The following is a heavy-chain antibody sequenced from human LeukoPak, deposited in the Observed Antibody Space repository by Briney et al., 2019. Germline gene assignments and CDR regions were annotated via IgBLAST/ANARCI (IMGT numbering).Heavy chain of an antibody. J-gene: IGHJ6*03. CDR2: INGDGSRI. V-gene: IGHV3-74*01. Sequence: GGSLRLSCAASGFTFSSYWMHWVRQAPGKGLVWVSRINGDGSRISYADSVKGRFTISRDNAKNTLYLQMNSLRAEDTALYYCAREGQKYCNMDVWGKGTTVTVS. CDR1: GFTFSSYW. CDR3: AREGQKYCNMDV.